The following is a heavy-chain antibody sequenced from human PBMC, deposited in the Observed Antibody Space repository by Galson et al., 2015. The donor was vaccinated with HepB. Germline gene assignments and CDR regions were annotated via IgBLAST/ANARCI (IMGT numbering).Heavy chain of an antibody. CDR2: VRNKASSHTT. Sequence: SLRLSCAASGFIFSNHYMDWVRQAPGKGLEWVARVRNKASSHTTEYAASVRGRFTISRDDLKNSVYLQMNSLKTEDTALYYCARGGVWGEGTTVTVSS. CDR3: ARGGV. V-gene: IGHV3-72*01. CDR1: GFIFSNHY. J-gene: IGHJ6*04. D-gene: IGHD1-26*01.